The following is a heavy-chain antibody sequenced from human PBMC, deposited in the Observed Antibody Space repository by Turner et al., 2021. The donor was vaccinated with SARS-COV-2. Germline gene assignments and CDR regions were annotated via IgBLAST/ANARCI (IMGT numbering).Heavy chain of an antibody. V-gene: IGHV3-9*01. D-gene: IGHD6-13*01. CDR3: AKTRATAATPAATANGMDV. CDR1: GFTFDDYS. CDR2: INWKSRAI. J-gene: IGHJ6*02. Sequence: EVQLVESGGGLVQSGGSLRLSCAASGFTFDDYSLHWVRKAPGKGLEWVAGINWKSRAIGYADSVKGRFTISRDNAKNSLYLQMNSLRAEDTALYYCAKTRATAATPAATANGMDVWGQGTTVTVSS.